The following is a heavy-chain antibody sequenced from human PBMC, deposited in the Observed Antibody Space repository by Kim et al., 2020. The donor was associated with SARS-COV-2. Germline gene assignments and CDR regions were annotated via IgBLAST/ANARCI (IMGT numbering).Heavy chain of an antibody. D-gene: IGHD6-19*01. CDR2: IIPIFGTA. CDR3: ARELGIAVAGKYYYYGMDV. CDR1: GGTFSSYA. V-gene: IGHV1-69*13. Sequence: SVKVSCKASGGTFSSYAISWVRQAPGQGLEWMGGIIPIFGTANYAQKFQGRVTITADESTSTAYMELSSLRSEDTAVYYCARELGIAVAGKYYYYGMDVWGQGTTVTVSS. J-gene: IGHJ6*02.